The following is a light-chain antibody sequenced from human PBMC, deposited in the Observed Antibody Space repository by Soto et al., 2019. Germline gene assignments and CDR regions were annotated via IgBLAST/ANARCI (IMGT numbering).Light chain of an antibody. CDR3: QQYGSSPTWT. CDR1: QSLVHSGGIAY. Sequence: DVVMTQSPLSLPVTLGQPASISCRSNQSLVHSGGIAYFSWFQQRPGKAPKLLIYGAYTLQDGVPSRFSGSGSETEFTLTISRLEPEDFAVYYCQQYGSSPTWTFGQGTKVDI. J-gene: IGKJ1*01. CDR2: GAY. V-gene: IGKV2-30*02.